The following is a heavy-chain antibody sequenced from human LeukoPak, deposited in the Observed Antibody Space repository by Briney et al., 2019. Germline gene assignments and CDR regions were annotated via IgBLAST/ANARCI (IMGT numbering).Heavy chain of an antibody. J-gene: IGHJ4*02. Sequence: GGPLRLSCAASGFTFDDYGMSWVRQAPGKGLEWVGRIKSKTDGEATDYAAPVTGRFTISRDDSKNTLYLEMNSLKTEDTAVYYCTSGIGTIDFWGQGTLVTVSS. CDR1: GFTFDDYG. CDR3: TSGIGTIDF. CDR2: IKSKTDGEAT. D-gene: IGHD1-1*01. V-gene: IGHV3-15*01.